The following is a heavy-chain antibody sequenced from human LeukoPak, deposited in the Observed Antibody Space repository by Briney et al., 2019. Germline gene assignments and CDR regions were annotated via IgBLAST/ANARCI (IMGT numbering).Heavy chain of an antibody. J-gene: IGHJ4*02. V-gene: IGHV1-8*01. Sequence: GSSVKVSCKASGYTFTSYDINWVRQATGQGLEWMGWMNPNSGNTGYAQKFQGRVTMTRNTSISTAYMELSSLRSEDTAVYYCARTVPIAVAGTPIDYWGQGTLVTVSS. CDR1: GYTFTSYD. CDR3: ARTVPIAVAGTPIDY. CDR2: MNPNSGNT. D-gene: IGHD6-19*01.